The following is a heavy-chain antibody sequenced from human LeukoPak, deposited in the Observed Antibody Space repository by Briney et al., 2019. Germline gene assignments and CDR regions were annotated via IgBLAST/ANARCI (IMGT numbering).Heavy chain of an antibody. D-gene: IGHD4-23*01. CDR1: GFTFSSYG. CDR2: IWYDGSNK. CDR3: AKHLEGIGDYGGNSVRSPDN. Sequence: GGSLRLSCAASGFTFSSYGMHWVRQAPGKGLEWVAVIWYDGSNKYYADSVKGRFTISRDNSKNTLYLQMNSLRAEDTAVYYCAKHLEGIGDYGGNSVRSPDNWGQGTLVTVSS. V-gene: IGHV3-33*06. J-gene: IGHJ4*02.